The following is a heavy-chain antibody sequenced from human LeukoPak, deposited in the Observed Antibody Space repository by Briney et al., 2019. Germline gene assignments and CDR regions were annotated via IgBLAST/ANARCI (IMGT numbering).Heavy chain of an antibody. D-gene: IGHD3-22*01. Sequence: SETLSLTCTVSGGSISSYYWSWIRQPPGKGLEWIGYIYYSGSTNYNPSLKSRVTISVGTSKNQFSLKLSSVTAADTAVYYCARADSSGGFDPWGQGTLVTVSS. CDR3: ARADSSGGFDP. CDR1: GGSISSYY. J-gene: IGHJ5*02. V-gene: IGHV4-59*01. CDR2: IYYSGST.